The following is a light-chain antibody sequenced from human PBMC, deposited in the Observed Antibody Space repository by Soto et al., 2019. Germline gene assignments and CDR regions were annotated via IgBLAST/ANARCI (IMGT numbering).Light chain of an antibody. J-gene: IGKJ1*01. CDR3: QQYNDWPPWT. Sequence: EIVVTQSPATLSVSPGERATLSCRVSQSVRSNLAWYQQKPGQAPRLLIYGASTRATGIPGRFSGSGSGTEFSLTISSLQSEDFAVYYCQQYNDWPPWTFGQGTKVESK. CDR1: QSVRSN. CDR2: GAS. V-gene: IGKV3-15*01.